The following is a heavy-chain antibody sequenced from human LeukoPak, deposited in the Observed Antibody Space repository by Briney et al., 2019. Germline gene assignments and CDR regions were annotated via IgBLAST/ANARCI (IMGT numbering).Heavy chain of an antibody. Sequence: PGGSLRLSCAASGFTFSSYAMSWVRQAPGKGLEWVSTISGSGDSTYYADSVKGRFTISRDNSKNKMNLQMNSLRPEDTALYYCARDRGSSGPDYWGQGTLVTVSS. CDR3: ARDRGSSGPDY. CDR1: GFTFSSYA. D-gene: IGHD6-19*01. J-gene: IGHJ4*02. V-gene: IGHV3-23*01. CDR2: ISGSGDST.